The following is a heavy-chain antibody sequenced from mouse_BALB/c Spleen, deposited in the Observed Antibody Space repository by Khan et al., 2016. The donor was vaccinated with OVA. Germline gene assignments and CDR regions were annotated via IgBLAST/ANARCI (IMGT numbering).Heavy chain of an antibody. V-gene: IGHV3-2*02. CDR2: ISYSGVT. J-gene: IGHJ2*01. CDR3: ARGKYYGYYFDY. CDR1: GYSITSGYA. Sequence: EVQLEESGPGLVKPSQSLSLTCTVTGYSITSGYAWNWIRQFPGNKLEWMGYISYSGVTSYTPSLKSRISITRDTSKNQFFLQLTSVTTEDTATYYCARGKYYGYYFDYWGQGTTLTVAS. D-gene: IGHD1-1*01.